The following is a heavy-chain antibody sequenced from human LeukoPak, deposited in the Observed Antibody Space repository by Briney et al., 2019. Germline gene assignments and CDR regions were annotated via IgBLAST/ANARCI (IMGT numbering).Heavy chain of an antibody. V-gene: IGHV3-13*01. D-gene: IGHD6-13*01. J-gene: IGHJ4*02. CDR2: IGTAGDT. Sequence: AGGSLRLSCAASGFTFSSYDMRWVRHATGKGLEWVSAIGTAGDTYYPGSVKGRFTISRENAKNSLYLQMNSLRAGDTAVYYCARGSGGSSWTPFDYWGQGTLVTVSS. CDR1: GFTFSSYD. CDR3: ARGSGGSSWTPFDY.